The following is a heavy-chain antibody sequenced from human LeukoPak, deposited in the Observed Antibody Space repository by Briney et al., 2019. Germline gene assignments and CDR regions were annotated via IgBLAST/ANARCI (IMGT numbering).Heavy chain of an antibody. V-gene: IGHV3-21*01. Sequence: GGSLRLSCAASGFTFSSYSMNWVRQAPGKGLELVSSISSSSSYIYYADSVKGRFTISRDNAKNSLYLQMNSLRAEDTAVYYCARGGDYDILTGYSYPYWGQGTLVTVSS. CDR1: GFTFSSYS. J-gene: IGHJ4*02. D-gene: IGHD3-9*01. CDR3: ARGGDYDILTGYSYPY. CDR2: ISSSSSYI.